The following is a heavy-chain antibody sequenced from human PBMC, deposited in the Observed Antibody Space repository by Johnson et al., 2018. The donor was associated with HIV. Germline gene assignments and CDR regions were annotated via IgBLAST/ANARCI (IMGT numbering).Heavy chain of an antibody. CDR1: GFTFSNYW. CDR2: IKQDGSEK. Sequence: MQLVESGGGLVQPGGSLRLSCAASGFTFSNYWMTWVRQAPGKGLEWVANIKQDGSEKYYVDSMKGRFTISRDDAKNTLYLQMNSLRADDTAVYYCARDPSRSPGAFDIWGQGTMVTVSS. V-gene: IGHV3-7*05. J-gene: IGHJ3*02. CDR3: ARDPSRSPGAFDI.